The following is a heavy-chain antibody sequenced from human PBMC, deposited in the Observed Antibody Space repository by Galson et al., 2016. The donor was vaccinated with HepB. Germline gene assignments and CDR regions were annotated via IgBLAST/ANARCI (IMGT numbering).Heavy chain of an antibody. CDR1: GGSISSYY. J-gene: IGHJ4*02. CDR3: AKIRLLCLGTTCYGVGLDY. V-gene: IGHV4-59*12. D-gene: IGHD2-2*01. Sequence: ETLSLTCTVSGGSISSYYWSWIRQPPGKGMEWIGEIYHSGSTNYNPSLKSRVTISVDKSKNQFSLSLSSVTAADTAVYYCAKIRLLCLGTTCYGVGLDYWGQGTLVTVSS. CDR2: IYHSGST.